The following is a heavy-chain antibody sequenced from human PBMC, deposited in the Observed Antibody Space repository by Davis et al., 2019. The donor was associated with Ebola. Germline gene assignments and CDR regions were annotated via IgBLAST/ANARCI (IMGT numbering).Heavy chain of an antibody. CDR1: GFTFSSYA. CDR3: ATTGPAAGYYYYYYGMDV. J-gene: IGHJ6*04. Sequence: GESLKISCAASGFTFSSYAMSWVRQAPGKGLEWVSAISGSGGSTYYADSVKGRFTISRDNSKNTLFLQMDSLRAEDTAVYYCATTGPAAGYYYYYYGMDVWGKGTTVTVSS. CDR2: ISGSGGST. V-gene: IGHV3-23*01. D-gene: IGHD6-13*01.